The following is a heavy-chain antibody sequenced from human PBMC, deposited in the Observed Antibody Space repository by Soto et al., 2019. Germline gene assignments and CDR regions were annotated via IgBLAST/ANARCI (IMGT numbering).Heavy chain of an antibody. J-gene: IGHJ6*02. Sequence: ASVKVSCKVSGYTLTELSIHWVRQAPGKGLEWMGGSDPEDGETIYAQNFQGRVTLTEDTSTDTAYMELTSLRSEDTAVYYCATAMVDRFYYYYGMDVWGQGTXVTVSS. CDR2: SDPEDGET. CDR1: GYTLTELS. CDR3: ATAMVDRFYYYYGMDV. V-gene: IGHV1-24*01. D-gene: IGHD2-15*01.